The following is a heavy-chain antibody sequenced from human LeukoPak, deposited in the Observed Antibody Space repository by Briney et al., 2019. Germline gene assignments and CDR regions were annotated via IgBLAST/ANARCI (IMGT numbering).Heavy chain of an antibody. CDR3: AKTGFQWGEYFYYMDV. Sequence: GGSLRLSCAASGFTFSRHAMHWVRQAPGKGLEWVAFIRNDGNEIYYADSVKGRFTISRDNSRDTLYFQMNSLIYEDTAVYYCAKTGFQWGEYFYYMDVWGKETTVTVSS. CDR2: IRNDGNEI. V-gene: IGHV3-30*02. D-gene: IGHD1-14*01. J-gene: IGHJ6*03. CDR1: GFTFSRHA.